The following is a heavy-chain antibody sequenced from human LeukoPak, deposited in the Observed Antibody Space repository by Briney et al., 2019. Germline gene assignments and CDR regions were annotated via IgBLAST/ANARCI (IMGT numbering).Heavy chain of an antibody. CDR2: INVDGSSA. D-gene: IGHD3-10*01. J-gene: IGHJ6*02. CDR3: ARDYGRSGDYGMDV. Sequence: PGGSLRLSCAASGFTLSNYWMHWVRQAPGKGLVWVSRINVDGSSASYADSVKGRFTISRDNAKNTLYLQMNSLRAEDTAMYYCARDYGRSGDYGMDVWGQGTTVTVSS. CDR1: GFTLSNYW. V-gene: IGHV3-74*01.